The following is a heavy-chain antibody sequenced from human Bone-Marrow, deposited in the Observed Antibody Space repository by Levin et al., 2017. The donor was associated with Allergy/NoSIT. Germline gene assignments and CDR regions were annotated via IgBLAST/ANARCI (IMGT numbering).Heavy chain of an antibody. J-gene: IGHJ4*02. Sequence: SVKVSCKVSGGNFRTYEISWVRQAPGQGLEWMGGIIPMFGTVNYAQKFQGRVTVTAVESTSTAYMDLRSLTSEDTAVYYCARGGVYTYGYSDRLTFDYWGQGTLVTVSS. D-gene: IGHD5-18*01. CDR1: GGNFRTYE. CDR3: ARGGVYTYGYSDRLTFDY. CDR2: IIPMFGTV. V-gene: IGHV1-69*13.